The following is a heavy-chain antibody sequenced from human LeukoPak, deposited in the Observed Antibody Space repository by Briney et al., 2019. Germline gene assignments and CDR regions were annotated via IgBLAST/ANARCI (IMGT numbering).Heavy chain of an antibody. J-gene: IGHJ3*02. Sequence: GESLKISCKGFGYSFTNYWIGWVRQMPGKGLEWMGIIYPSDSDTRYGPSFQGQVTISADKSISTAYLQWSSLKASDTAMYYCARLHYYGSGSQDAFDIWGQGTMVTVSS. CDR2: IYPSDSDT. CDR1: GYSFTNYW. V-gene: IGHV5-51*01. CDR3: ARLHYYGSGSQDAFDI. D-gene: IGHD3-10*01.